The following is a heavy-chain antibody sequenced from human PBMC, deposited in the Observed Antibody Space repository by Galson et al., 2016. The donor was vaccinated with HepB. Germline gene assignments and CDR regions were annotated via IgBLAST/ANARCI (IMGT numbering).Heavy chain of an antibody. CDR3: TTDGVDAFDI. CDR2: IKSKTDDGTT. Sequence: SLRLSCAASGFTFSNAWMSWVRQAPGKGLEWVGRIKSKTDDGTTDYAAPVKGRFTITRDDSKNTIFLQMNSLNTGDTAMYYCTTDGVDAFDIWGQGTMVTVSS. CDR1: GFTFSNAW. D-gene: IGHD3-10*01. V-gene: IGHV3-15*01. J-gene: IGHJ3*02.